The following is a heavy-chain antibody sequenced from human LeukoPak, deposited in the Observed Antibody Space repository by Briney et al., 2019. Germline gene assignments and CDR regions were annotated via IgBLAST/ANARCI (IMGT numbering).Heavy chain of an antibody. Sequence: SEALSLTCTVSGGSISSYYWSWIRQPPGKGLEWIGYIYYSGSTNYNPSLKSRVTISVDTSKNQFSLKLSSVTAADTAVYYCASITMIGSYWGQGTLVTVSS. V-gene: IGHV4-59*08. CDR2: IYYSGST. J-gene: IGHJ4*02. D-gene: IGHD3-22*01. CDR1: GGSISSYY. CDR3: ASITMIGSY.